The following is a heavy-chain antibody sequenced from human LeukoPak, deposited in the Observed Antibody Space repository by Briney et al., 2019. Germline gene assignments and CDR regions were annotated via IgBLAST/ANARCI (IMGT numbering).Heavy chain of an antibody. V-gene: IGHV4-39*07. D-gene: IGHD3-10*01. Sequence: SETLSLTCTVSGGSISSSSYYWGWIRQPPGKGLEWIGSIYYSGSTYYNPSFKSRVSISIDRSRTQFSLKLSSVTAADTAFYYCSRYDSDTGDFDPWGQGTLVTISS. J-gene: IGHJ5*02. CDR2: IYYSGST. CDR1: GGSISSSSYY. CDR3: SRYDSDTGDFDP.